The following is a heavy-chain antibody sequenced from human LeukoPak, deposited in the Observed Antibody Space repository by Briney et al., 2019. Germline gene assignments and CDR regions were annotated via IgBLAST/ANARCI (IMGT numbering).Heavy chain of an antibody. CDR2: IYYSGTT. D-gene: IGHD3-10*01. CDR3: ARHEAGVPFDY. Sequence: PSETLSLTCTVSGGSISYYYWSWIRQSPGKGLEWIGYIYYSGTTNYNPSLKSRVTISVDTSKNQFSLKLSSVTAADTAVYYCARHEAGVPFDYWGQGTLVTVSS. J-gene: IGHJ4*02. CDR1: GGSISYYY. V-gene: IGHV4-59*08.